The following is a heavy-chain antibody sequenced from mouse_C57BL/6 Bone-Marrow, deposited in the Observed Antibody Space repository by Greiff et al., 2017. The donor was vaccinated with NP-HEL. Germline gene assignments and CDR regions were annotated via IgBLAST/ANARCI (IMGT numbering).Heavy chain of an antibody. J-gene: IGHJ4*01. Sequence: EVQLQQSGTVLARPGASVKMSCKTSGYTFTSYWMHWVKQRPGQGLEWIGAIYPGNSDTSYIQKFNGKAKLTAVTSASTAYMELSSLTNEDSAVYYCTRYSNPYYAMDYWGQGTSVTVSS. CDR2: IYPGNSDT. D-gene: IGHD2-5*01. CDR3: TRYSNPYYAMDY. CDR1: GYTFTSYW. V-gene: IGHV1-5*01.